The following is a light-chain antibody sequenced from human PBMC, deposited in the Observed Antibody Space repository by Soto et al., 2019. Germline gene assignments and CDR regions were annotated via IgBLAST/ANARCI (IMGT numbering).Light chain of an antibody. Sequence: DIHMTQSPSALSASVGDRVTITCRASQSIVGWLAWYQQKPGKAPKLLIYKTSSLESGVPSRFSGGGSGTEFTLSISSPQPDDFATYYCQQYKTSPWTFGQGTKVE. CDR3: QQYKTSPWT. V-gene: IGKV1-5*03. J-gene: IGKJ1*01. CDR2: KTS. CDR1: QSIVGW.